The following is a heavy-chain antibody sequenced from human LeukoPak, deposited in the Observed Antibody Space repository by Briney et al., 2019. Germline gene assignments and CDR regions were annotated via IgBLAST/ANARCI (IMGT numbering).Heavy chain of an antibody. CDR3: ARGGTPTDFWSGYLAPSNLYYYGMDV. V-gene: IGHV4-39*01. CDR2: IYYSGST. Sequence: PSETLSLTCTVSGGSISSSSYYWGWIRQPPGKGLEWIGSIYYSGSTYYNPSLKRRVTISVDTSKNQISLKLSSVTAADTAVYYCARGGTPTDFWSGYLAPSNLYYYGMDVWGQGTTVTVSS. CDR1: GGSISSSSYY. J-gene: IGHJ6*02. D-gene: IGHD3-3*01.